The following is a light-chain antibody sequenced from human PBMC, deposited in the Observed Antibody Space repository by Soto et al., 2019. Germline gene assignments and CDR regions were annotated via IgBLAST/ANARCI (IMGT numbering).Light chain of an antibody. CDR2: EVS. V-gene: IGLV2-14*01. CDR1: SSDVGGYSH. J-gene: IGLJ1*01. CDR3: SSYTSNSTYV. Sequence: QSALTQPAAVSGSPGQSITISCTGTSSDVGGYSHVSWYQQHPGKAPKLMIYEVSNRPSGVSNRFSGSKSGNTASLTISGLQAEDEADYYCSSYTSNSTYVFGTGTKLTVL.